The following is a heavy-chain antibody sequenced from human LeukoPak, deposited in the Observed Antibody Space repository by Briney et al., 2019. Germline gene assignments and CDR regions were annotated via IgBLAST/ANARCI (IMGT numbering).Heavy chain of an antibody. CDR1: GFTFSSYA. V-gene: IGHV3-23*01. Sequence: PGGSLRPSCAASGFTFSSYAMSWVRQAPGKGLEWVSAISGSGGSTYYADSVKGRFTISRDNSKNTLYLQMNSLRAEDTAVYYCAKDPRYSSGWYVPLYYYYYYMDVWGKGTTVTVSS. D-gene: IGHD6-19*01. CDR3: AKDPRYSSGWYVPLYYYYYYMDV. CDR2: ISGSGGST. J-gene: IGHJ6*03.